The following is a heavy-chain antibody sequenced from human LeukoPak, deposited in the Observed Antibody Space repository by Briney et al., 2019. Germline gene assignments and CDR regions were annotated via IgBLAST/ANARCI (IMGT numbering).Heavy chain of an antibody. J-gene: IGHJ3*02. Sequence: GGSLRLSCAASGFTFSSYGMHWVRQAPGKGLEWVAFIRYDGSNKYYADSAKGRFTISRDNSKNTLYLQMNSLRAEDTAVYYCAKDRIGYCSSTSCSGRAFDIWGQGTMVTVSS. CDR1: GFTFSSYG. D-gene: IGHD2-2*01. V-gene: IGHV3-30*02. CDR2: IRYDGSNK. CDR3: AKDRIGYCSSTSCSGRAFDI.